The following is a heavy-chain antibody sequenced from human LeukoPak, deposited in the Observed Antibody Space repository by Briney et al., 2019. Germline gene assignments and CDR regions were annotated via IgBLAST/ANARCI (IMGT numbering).Heavy chain of an antibody. Sequence: GGSLRLSCAASGFTFDDYAMHWVRQAPGKGLEGVSGISWNSGSIGYADSVKGRFTISRDNAKNSLYLQMNSLRAEDTALYYCAKDTTYYYDSSGYELDYWGQGTLVTVSS. CDR2: ISWNSGSI. CDR1: GFTFDDYA. D-gene: IGHD3-22*01. V-gene: IGHV3-9*01. J-gene: IGHJ4*02. CDR3: AKDTTYYYDSSGYELDY.